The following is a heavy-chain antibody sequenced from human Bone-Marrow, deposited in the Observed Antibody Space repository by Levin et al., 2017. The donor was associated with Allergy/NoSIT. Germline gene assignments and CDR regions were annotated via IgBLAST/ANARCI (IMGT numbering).Heavy chain of an antibody. V-gene: IGHV1-24*01. J-gene: IGHJ2*01. CDR1: GYTATALS. CDR3: ARDLDGAGRYFDL. Sequence: ASVKVSCEVSGYTATALSMHWVRQAPGKGLEWMGGFDPERGEAVYARKFHGRVTMTEDSYTDKAYMELGSLKSEDTAVYFCARDLDGAGRYFDLWGRGTLVTVSS. CDR2: FDPERGEA. D-gene: IGHD1-1*01.